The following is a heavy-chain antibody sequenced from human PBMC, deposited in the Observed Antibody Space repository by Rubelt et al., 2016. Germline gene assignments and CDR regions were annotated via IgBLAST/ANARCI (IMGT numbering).Heavy chain of an antibody. V-gene: IGHV3-21*01. D-gene: IGHD6-19*01. J-gene: IGHJ4*02. Sequence: ADSVKGRFTISRDNAKNSLYLQMNSLRAEDTAVYYCARENLSSSGWSKYYFDYWGQGTLVTVSS. CDR3: ARENLSSSGWSKYYFDY.